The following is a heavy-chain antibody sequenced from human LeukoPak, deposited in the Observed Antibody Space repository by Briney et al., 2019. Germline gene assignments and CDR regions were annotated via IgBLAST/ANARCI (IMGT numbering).Heavy chain of an antibody. D-gene: IGHD5-12*01. CDR2: MNPNSGNT. J-gene: IGHJ6*02. Sequence: ASVKVSCKASGYTFTSYDINWVRQATGQGLEWMGWMNPNSGNTGYAQKFQGRVTMTRNTSISTAYMELSSLRSEDTAVYYCARAVATIWYYYGMDVWGQGTTVTVSS. V-gene: IGHV1-8*01. CDR3: ARAVATIWYYYGMDV. CDR1: GYTFTSYD.